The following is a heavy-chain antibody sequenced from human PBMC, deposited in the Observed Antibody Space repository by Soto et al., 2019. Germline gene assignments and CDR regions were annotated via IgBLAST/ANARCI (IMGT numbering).Heavy chain of an antibody. CDR3: ARSPDYDFWSGSYYYYGMDV. D-gene: IGHD3-3*01. J-gene: IGHJ6*02. V-gene: IGHV4-59*01. CDR1: GGSSSGYD. CDR2: IYYSGST. Sequence: PSQILSLTWTVAGGSSSGYDCSRILQPPGKGLEWIGYIYYSGSTNYNPSLKSRVTISVDTSKNQFSLKLSSVTAADTAVYYCARSPDYDFWSGSYYYYGMDVWGQGTTVTVSS.